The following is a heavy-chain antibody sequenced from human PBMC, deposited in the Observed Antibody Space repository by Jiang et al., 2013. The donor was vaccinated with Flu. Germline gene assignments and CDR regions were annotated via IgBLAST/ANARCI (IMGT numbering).Heavy chain of an antibody. J-gene: IGHJ5*02. V-gene: IGHV4-31*03. CDR3: ARDRLGAGGWFDP. D-gene: IGHD3-16*01. CDR2: IYYSGST. Sequence: GSGLVKPSQTLSLTCTVSGGSISSGGYYWSWIRQHPGKGLEWIGYIYYSGSTYYNPSLKSRVTISVDTSKNQFSLKLSSVTAADTAVYYCARDRLGAGGWFDPWGQGTLVTVSS. CDR1: GGSISSGGYY.